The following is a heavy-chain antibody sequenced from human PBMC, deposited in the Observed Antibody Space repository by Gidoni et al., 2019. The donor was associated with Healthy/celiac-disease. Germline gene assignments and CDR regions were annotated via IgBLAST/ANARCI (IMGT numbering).Heavy chain of an antibody. J-gene: IGHJ4*02. D-gene: IGHD3-16*01. V-gene: IGHV3-53*01. CDR2: IYSGGST. CDR3: ARDLTG. CDR1: GFTVSSNY. Sequence: EVQRVESGGGLIQPGGAWRRTCAASGFTVSSNYMSWVRQAPGKGLEWVSVIYSGGSTYYADSVKGRFTISRDNSKNTLYLQMNSLRAEDTAVYYCARDLTGWGQGTLVTVSS.